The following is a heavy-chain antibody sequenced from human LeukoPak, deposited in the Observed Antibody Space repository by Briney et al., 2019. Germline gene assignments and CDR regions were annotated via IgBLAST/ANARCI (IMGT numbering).Heavy chain of an antibody. V-gene: IGHV3-33*01. CDR1: GFTFSSYG. D-gene: IGHD3-16*01. Sequence: GSSLRLSCAASGFTFSSYGMHWVRQAPGKGLEWVAVIWYDGSKKYYADTVKGRFTISRDNSKKSLFLQMNSLRAEDTALYYCARDVFADSSGGSFDFWGQGTLVTVSS. J-gene: IGHJ4*02. CDR3: ARDVFADSSGGSFDF. CDR2: IWYDGSKK.